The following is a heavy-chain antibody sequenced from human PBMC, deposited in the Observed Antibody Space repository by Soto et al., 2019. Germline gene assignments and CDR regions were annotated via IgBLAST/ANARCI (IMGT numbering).Heavy chain of an antibody. Sequence: PGGSLRLSCAASGLTVSSNYMNWVRQAPGKGLEWVSVIYSGGSKYYADSVKGRFTISRDNSKNTLYLQMNSLRAEDTAVYYCATDAGDSSGLYETFHYWGQGTLVTVSS. D-gene: IGHD6-19*01. CDR2: IYSGGSK. J-gene: IGHJ4*02. V-gene: IGHV3-66*01. CDR3: ATDAGDSSGLYETFHY. CDR1: GLTVSSNY.